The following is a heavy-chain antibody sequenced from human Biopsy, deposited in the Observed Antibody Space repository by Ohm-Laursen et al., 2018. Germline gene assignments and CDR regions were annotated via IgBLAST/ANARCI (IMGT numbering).Heavy chain of an antibody. CDR1: EYTLTELP. Sequence: ASVKVSCKVSEYTLTELPIHWVRQAPGQGLEWMGWISPKSGDTDYAHKFQGNITMTRDTSMSTAYMEMSRLRCDDTAVYYCALQSVAQMKNFDYWGQGTLVTVSS. CDR2: ISPKSGDT. V-gene: IGHV1-2*02. J-gene: IGHJ4*02. CDR3: ALQSVAQMKNFDY. D-gene: IGHD6-19*01.